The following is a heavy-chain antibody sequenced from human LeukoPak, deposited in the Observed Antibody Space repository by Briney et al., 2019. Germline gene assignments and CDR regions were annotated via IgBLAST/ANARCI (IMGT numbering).Heavy chain of an antibody. CDR3: ARDAAAGIN. CDR1: GVSVSSGSYY. J-gene: IGHJ4*02. CDR2: IYYSGST. Sequence: SETLSLTCTVSGVSVSSGSYYWSWIRQPPGKELEWIGYIYYSGSTNYNPSLKSRVTISVGTSKNQFSLKLSSVTAADTAVYYCARDAAAGINWGQGTLVTVSS. V-gene: IGHV4-61*01. D-gene: IGHD6-13*01.